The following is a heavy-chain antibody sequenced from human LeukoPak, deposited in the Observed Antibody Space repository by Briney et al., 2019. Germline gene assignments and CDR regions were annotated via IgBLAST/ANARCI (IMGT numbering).Heavy chain of an antibody. Sequence: SETLSLTCTVSGGSISSYYWSWIRQPPGKGLEWIGYTYYSGSTNYNPSLKSRVTISVDTSKNQFSLKLSSVTAADTAVYYCARGITVAGRSYYYYYYMDVWGKGTTVTVSS. CDR1: GGSISSYY. CDR2: TYYSGST. CDR3: ARGITVAGRSYYYYYYMDV. D-gene: IGHD6-19*01. J-gene: IGHJ6*03. V-gene: IGHV4-59*01.